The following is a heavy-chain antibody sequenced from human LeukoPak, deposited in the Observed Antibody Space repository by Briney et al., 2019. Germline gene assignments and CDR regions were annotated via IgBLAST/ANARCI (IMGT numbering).Heavy chain of an antibody. Sequence: GESLRISCKGSGYSFTTYWIGWVRQLPGKGLEWMGTVYPGDSDSRYSQSFQGQVTISADKSISTAYLQWSSLKASDTAIYYCARQEYCSGGSCYTWFDPWGQGTLVIVSS. V-gene: IGHV5-51*01. D-gene: IGHD2-15*01. J-gene: IGHJ5*02. CDR3: ARQEYCSGGSCYTWFDP. CDR2: VYPGDSDS. CDR1: GYSFTTYW.